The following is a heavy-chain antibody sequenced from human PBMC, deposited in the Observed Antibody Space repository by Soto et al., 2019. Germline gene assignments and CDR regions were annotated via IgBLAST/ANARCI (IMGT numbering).Heavy chain of an antibody. V-gene: IGHV3-23*01. J-gene: IGHJ4*02. CDR1: GFTFSNYA. CDR3: AKAGCSGGTCYLYYFDY. Sequence: PGGSLRLSCGASGFTFSNYAMSWFRQAPGKGLEWVSTISGRGGNTYYADSVKGRFTISRDNSRNTLYLQMDSLRVEDSAVYSCAKAGCSGGTCYLYYFDYWGQGALVTVSS. D-gene: IGHD2-15*01. CDR2: ISGRGGNT.